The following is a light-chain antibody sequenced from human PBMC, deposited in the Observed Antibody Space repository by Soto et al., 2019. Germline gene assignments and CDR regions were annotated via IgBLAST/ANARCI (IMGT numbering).Light chain of an antibody. V-gene: IGKV1-5*01. Sequence: DIQMTHSPSTLSASVGDRVTITFRASQSITTWVAWYQHKPGKAPKLLIYDASNLQSGVPRSFSGSGSGTEFTLTINSLQPDDFATYYCQQYDSYPWAFGQGTKVDI. J-gene: IGKJ1*01. CDR1: QSITTW. CDR3: QQYDSYPWA. CDR2: DAS.